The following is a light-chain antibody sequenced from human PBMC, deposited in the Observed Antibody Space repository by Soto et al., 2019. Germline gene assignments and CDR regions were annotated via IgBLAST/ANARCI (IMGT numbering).Light chain of an antibody. V-gene: IGKV1D-12*01. J-gene: IGKJ4*01. CDR1: QGISSW. CDR2: DAS. CDR3: QQANSCPLT. Sequence: TRSPSSLSASVGERVTITCRASQGISSWLAWYQQKLGKAPNLLIYDASTLQSGVPSRFSGSVSGTDFTLTISILQPEDFATYYCQQANSCPLTVGGGTKVDIK.